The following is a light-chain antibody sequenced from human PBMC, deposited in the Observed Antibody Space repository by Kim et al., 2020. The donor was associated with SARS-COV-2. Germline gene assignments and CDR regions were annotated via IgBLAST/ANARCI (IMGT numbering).Light chain of an antibody. CDR2: DAS. V-gene: IGKV1-33*01. CDR3: QQYESLPLI. J-gene: IGKJ5*01. CDR1: QDIHDF. Sequence: DIQISQSPSSLHASIGDTVTITCQASQDIHDFLSWFQQKPGRAPKLLIYDASHLEPGVPSRFSGSGSGTHFIFNISSLQPEDTATYFCQQYESLPLIFGQGIRLEIK.